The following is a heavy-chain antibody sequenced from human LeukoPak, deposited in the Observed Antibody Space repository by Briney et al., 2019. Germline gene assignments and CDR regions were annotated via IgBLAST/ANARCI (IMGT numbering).Heavy chain of an antibody. CDR3: ARGHGGVPSSDGAFDI. CDR1: GFTFSGHW. J-gene: IGHJ3*02. D-gene: IGHD3-10*01. V-gene: IGHV3-74*03. CDR2: INERGTDS. Sequence: GGSLRLSCTASGFTFSGHWIHWVRQPPGMGLVWVSRINERGTDSMYAESVKGRFTISRDNAKNTVYLQMNSLRAEDTAVYYCARGHGGVPSSDGAFDIWGQGTMVTVSS.